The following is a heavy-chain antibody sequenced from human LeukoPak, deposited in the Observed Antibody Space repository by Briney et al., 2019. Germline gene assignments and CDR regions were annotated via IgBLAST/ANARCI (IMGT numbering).Heavy chain of an antibody. Sequence: SETLSLTCTVSGGSISSYYWSWIRQPAGKGLEWIGRIYTSGSTNYNPSLKSRVTMSVDTSKNQFSLKLSSVTAADTAVYYCARGVCSSTSCYPHYYYGMDVWGQGTTVTVSS. D-gene: IGHD2-2*01. CDR2: IYTSGST. J-gene: IGHJ6*02. CDR1: GGSISSYY. V-gene: IGHV4-4*07. CDR3: ARGVCSSTSCYPHYYYGMDV.